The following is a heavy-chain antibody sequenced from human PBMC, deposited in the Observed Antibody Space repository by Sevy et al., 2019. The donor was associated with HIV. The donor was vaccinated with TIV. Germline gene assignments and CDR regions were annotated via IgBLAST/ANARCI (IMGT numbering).Heavy chain of an antibody. Sequence: GESLKICCKGSGYSFANNWIGWVRQMPGKGLEWMGIIYPGDSETTYSPSFQGRVTISVDKSITTAYLQWSSLKASDTAMYYCATLPVAAAGLYYFDFWGQGTLVTVSS. J-gene: IGHJ4*02. CDR1: GYSFANNW. V-gene: IGHV5-51*01. D-gene: IGHD6-13*01. CDR3: ATLPVAAAGLYYFDF. CDR2: IYPGDSET.